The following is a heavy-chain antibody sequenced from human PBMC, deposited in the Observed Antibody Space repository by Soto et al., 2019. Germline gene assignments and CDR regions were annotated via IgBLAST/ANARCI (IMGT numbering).Heavy chain of an antibody. CDR3: AKAHSSGWYTGGFDY. D-gene: IGHD6-19*01. CDR2: ISGSGGST. Sequence: PGGSLRLSCAASGFTFSSYAMSWVRQAPGKGLEWVSAISGSGGSTYYADSVKGRFTISRDNSKNTLYPQMNSLRAEDTAVYYCAKAHSSGWYTGGFDYWGQGTLVTVSS. V-gene: IGHV3-23*01. J-gene: IGHJ4*02. CDR1: GFTFSSYA.